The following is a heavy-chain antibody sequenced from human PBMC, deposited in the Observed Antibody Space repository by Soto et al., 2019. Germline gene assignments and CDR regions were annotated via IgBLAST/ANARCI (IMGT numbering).Heavy chain of an antibody. Sequence: QVQLVQSGAEVKKPGASVKVSCKASGYTFTSYYMHWVRQAPGEGLEWMGIINPTDGSTYYGPKLQGTVTMTRDTSTRTVYMELSSLRSEDTAVYYCAREYAGSYYFAYWGQGTLVTVSS. CDR1: GYTFTSYY. V-gene: IGHV1-46*04. D-gene: IGHD3-10*01. J-gene: IGHJ4*02. CDR3: AREYAGSYYFAY. CDR2: INPTDGST.